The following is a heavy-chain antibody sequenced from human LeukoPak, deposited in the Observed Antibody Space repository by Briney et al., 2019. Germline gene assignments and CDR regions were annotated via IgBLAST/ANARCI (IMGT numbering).Heavy chain of an antibody. J-gene: IGHJ4*02. Sequence: GGSLRLSCAAAGFTFINYGMQWVRQAPGKGREGVAVLSLDGTVKYYAASVKGRFTSSRDQAMTTLYLQMSSLRVEDTSLYYCAKESTARSARAFDYWGQGTLVTVS. CDR2: LSLDGTVK. CDR3: AKESTARSARAFDY. D-gene: IGHD2-2*01. CDR1: GFTFINYG. V-gene: IGHV3-30*18.